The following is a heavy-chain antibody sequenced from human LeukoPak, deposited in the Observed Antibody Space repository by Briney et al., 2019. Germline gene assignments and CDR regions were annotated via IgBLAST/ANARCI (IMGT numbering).Heavy chain of an antibody. J-gene: IGHJ3*02. V-gene: IGHV4-59*01. CDR1: GASISSFY. CDR3: VKLQPNTGQWAFDI. Sequence: PSETLSLTSTVSGASISSFYWSWVRQPPGEGLEWVGYISNGGSTNYNPSLKSRVTISVDTSQSQLSLKVNSVTAADTAVYYCVKLQPNTGQWAFDIWGQGTMVSVSS. D-gene: IGHD1-1*01. CDR2: ISNGGST.